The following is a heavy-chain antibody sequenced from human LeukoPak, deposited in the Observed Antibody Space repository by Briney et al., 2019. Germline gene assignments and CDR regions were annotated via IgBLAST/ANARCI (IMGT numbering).Heavy chain of an antibody. CDR2: IYSRGST. V-gene: IGHV4-59*01. CDR3: ARRNMVRGFLDY. CDR1: GGSISSYY. Sequence: PSETLSLTCTVSGGSISSYYWSWIRQPPGKGLEWIGSIYSRGSTNYNPSLKSRVTISVDTSKNQLSLKLSSVTAADTAVYYCARRNMVRGFLDYWGQGTLVTVSS. D-gene: IGHD3-10*01. J-gene: IGHJ4*02.